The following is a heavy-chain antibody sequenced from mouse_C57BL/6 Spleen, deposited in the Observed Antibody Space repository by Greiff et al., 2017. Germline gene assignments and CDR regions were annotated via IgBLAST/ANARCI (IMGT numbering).Heavy chain of an antibody. V-gene: IGHV5-4*01. CDR3: ARDRSYSFDY. CDR2: ISDGGSYT. D-gene: IGHD1-3*01. J-gene: IGHJ2*01. CDR1: GFTFSSYA. Sequence: EVHLVESGGGLVKPGGSLKLSCAASGFTFSSYAMSWVRQTPEKRLEWVATISDGGSYTYYPDNVKGRFTISRDNAKNNLYLQMSHLKSEDTAMYYCARDRSYSFDYWGQGTTLTVSS.